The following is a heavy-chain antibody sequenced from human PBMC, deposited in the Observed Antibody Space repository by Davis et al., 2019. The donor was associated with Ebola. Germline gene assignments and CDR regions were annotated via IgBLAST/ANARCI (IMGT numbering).Heavy chain of an antibody. D-gene: IGHD3-22*01. V-gene: IGHV1-24*01. Sequence: ASVKVSCKTSGGTFSYAISWVRQAPGKGLEWMGGFDPEDGETIYAQKFQGRVTMTEDTSTDTAYMELSSLRSEDTAVYYCATHISYYYDSSGDYFDYWGQGTLVTVSS. CDR3: ATHISYYYDSSGDYFDY. J-gene: IGHJ4*02. CDR2: FDPEDGET. CDR1: GGTFSYA.